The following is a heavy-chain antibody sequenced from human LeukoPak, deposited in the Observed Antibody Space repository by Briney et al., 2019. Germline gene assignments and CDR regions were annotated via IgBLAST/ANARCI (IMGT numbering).Heavy chain of an antibody. CDR2: ISGSGGST. D-gene: IGHD3-10*01. V-gene: IGHV3-23*01. J-gene: IGHJ5*02. Sequence: GGSLRLPCAASGFTFSSYALNWVRQAPGKGLEWVSAISGSGGSTYYADSVKGRFTISRDNSKNTLYLQMNSLRAEDTAVYYCASGYGSGSGTWGQGTLVTVSS. CDR3: ASGYGSGSGT. CDR1: GFTFSSYA.